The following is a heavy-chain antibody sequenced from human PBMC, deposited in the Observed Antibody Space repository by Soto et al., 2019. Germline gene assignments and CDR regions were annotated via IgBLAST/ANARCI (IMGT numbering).Heavy chain of an antibody. V-gene: IGHV4-34*01. D-gene: IGHD2-2*01. CDR2: INHIGST. CDR3: ARGXGVVPAAIFLSYYGMDV. CDR1: GGSFSCYY. Sequence: PSETLSLTCAVHGGSFSCYYWSWIRQPPGKGLEWIGEINHIGSTNYNPSLKSRVTISVDTSKNQFSLKLSSVTAADTAVYYCARGXGVVPAAIFLSYYGMDVWGQGTTVTVSS. J-gene: IGHJ6*02.